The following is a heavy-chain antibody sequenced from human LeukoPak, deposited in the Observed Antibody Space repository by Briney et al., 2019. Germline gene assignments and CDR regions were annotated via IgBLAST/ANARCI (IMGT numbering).Heavy chain of an antibody. CDR2: IYYSGST. D-gene: IGHD3-16*01. CDR3: ASNPGGGYYYYGMDV. V-gene: IGHV4-59*08. CDR1: GGSISSYY. Sequence: SETLSLTCTVSGGSISSYYWSWIRQPPGKGLEWIGYIYYSGSTNYNPSLKSRVTISVDTSKNQFSLKLSSVTAADTAVYYCASNPGGGYYYYGMDVWGQGTTVTVSS. J-gene: IGHJ6*02.